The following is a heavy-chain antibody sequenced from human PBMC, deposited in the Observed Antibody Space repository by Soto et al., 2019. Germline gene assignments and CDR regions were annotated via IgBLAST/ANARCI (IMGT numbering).Heavy chain of an antibody. V-gene: IGHV6-1*01. CDR3: ARENEFPREYSRPYNGFDP. Sequence: SQTLSLTCAISGDSVSSNSAAWNWIRQSPSRGLEWLGRTYYRSKWYNDYAVSVKSRITINPDTSKNQFSLQLNSVTPEDTAVYYCARENEFPREYSRPYNGFDPWGQGTLVTVSS. CDR1: GDSVSSNSAA. J-gene: IGHJ5*02. D-gene: IGHD6-6*01. CDR2: TYYRSKWYN.